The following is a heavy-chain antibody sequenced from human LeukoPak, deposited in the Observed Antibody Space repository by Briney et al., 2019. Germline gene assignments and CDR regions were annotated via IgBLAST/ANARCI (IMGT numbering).Heavy chain of an antibody. D-gene: IGHD3-10*01. J-gene: IGHJ5*02. CDR3: AREPSTYYYGSGSRPGENWFDR. CDR2: IISIFGTA. V-gene: IGHV1-69*06. CDR1: GGTFSSYA. Sequence: SVKVSCTASGGTFSSYAISWVRPAPGQGLEWMGGIISIFGTANYAQKFQGRVTITADKSTNTTYMELSSLRSEDTAVYYCAREPSTYYYGSGSRPGENWFDRWGQGTLVTVSS.